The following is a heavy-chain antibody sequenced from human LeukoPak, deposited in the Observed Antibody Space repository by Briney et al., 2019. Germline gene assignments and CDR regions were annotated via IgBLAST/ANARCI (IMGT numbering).Heavy chain of an antibody. CDR2: IIPFFDTA. J-gene: IGHJ6*02. D-gene: IGHD1-26*01. V-gene: IGHV1-69*13. Sequence: ASVKVSCKAYGGTFSSYAISWVRPAPGQGLEWVGGIIPFFDTADYAQKFQGRVTITADESTSTAYMELSSLRSEDTAVFYCARISLGAIWGYYYGMDVWGQGTTVTVSS. CDR1: GGTFSSYA. CDR3: ARISLGAIWGYYYGMDV.